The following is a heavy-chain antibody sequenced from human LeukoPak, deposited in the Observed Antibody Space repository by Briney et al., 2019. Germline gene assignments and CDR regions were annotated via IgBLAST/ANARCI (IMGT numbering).Heavy chain of an antibody. CDR3: ARDRGVIGDSSGYRKSNWFDP. CDR2: ISAYNGNT. J-gene: IGHJ5*02. Sequence: RWASVKVSCKASGGTFSSYAISWVRQAPGQGLEWMGWISAYNGNTNYAQKLQGRVTMTTDTSTSTAYMELRSLRSDDTAVYYCARDRGVIGDSSGYRKSNWFDPWGQGTLVTVSS. V-gene: IGHV1-18*01. D-gene: IGHD3-22*01. CDR1: GGTFSSYA.